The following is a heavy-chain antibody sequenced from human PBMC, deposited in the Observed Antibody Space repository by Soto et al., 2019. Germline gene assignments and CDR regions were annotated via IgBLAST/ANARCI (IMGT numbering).Heavy chain of an antibody. CDR2: IKSKTDGGTT. CDR1: GFTFSSYA. D-gene: IGHD6-6*01. J-gene: IGHJ4*02. V-gene: IGHV3-15*01. Sequence: SGGSLRLSCAASGFTFSSYAMSWVRQAPGKGLEWVSAIKSKTDGGTTDYTAPVKGRFTISRDDSKNTLYLQMNSLKIEDTAVYYCTTGSTSTKNYWGQGTLVTVSS. CDR3: TTGSTSTKNY.